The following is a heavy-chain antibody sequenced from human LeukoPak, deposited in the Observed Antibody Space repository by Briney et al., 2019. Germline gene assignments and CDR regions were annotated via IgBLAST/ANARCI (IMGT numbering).Heavy chain of an antibody. Sequence: SETLSLTCTVSGATISSDSNYWAWVRQPPGKGLQWIGSIYHTGSTFYNPSLMSRVSISIDSSKNQFSLKLSSVTVADTALYYCARDISISWFYSWGQGTLVSVSS. CDR1: GATISSDSNY. J-gene: IGHJ5*01. CDR3: ARDISISWFYS. D-gene: IGHD3-3*02. V-gene: IGHV4-39*07. CDR2: IYHTGST.